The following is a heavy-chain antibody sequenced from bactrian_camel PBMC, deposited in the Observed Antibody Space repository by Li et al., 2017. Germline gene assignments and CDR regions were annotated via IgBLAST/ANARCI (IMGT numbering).Heavy chain of an antibody. Sequence: QVQLVESGGGSVQAGGSLRLSCTTSQGPSDDSDMGWYRQAPGEEREGVASIATDGSTTFANYDDSVKGRFTISKDNAKNILYLQMNDLTPEDTAMYYCAASVPAFCSTLEQSYGLRCDDRGQGTQVTVS. J-gene: IGHJ4*01. CDR2: IATDGSTT. CDR3: AASVPAFCSTLEQSYGLRCDD. V-gene: IGHV3S63*01. CDR1: QGPSDDSD. D-gene: IGHD3*01.